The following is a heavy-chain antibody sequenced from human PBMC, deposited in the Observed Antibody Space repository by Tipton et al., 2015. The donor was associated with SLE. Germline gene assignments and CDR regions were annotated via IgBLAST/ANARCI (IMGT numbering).Heavy chain of an antibody. CDR2: ISDSGTTV. CDR3: ARDIVGVDYFDY. CDR1: GFGFSSYE. Sequence: SLRLSCAASGFGFSSYEISWVRQAPGKGLEWIAYISDSGTTVRYAGSVRGRFRVSRGNSKNTLYLQMNSLRAEDTAVYYCARDIVGVDYFDYWGQGTLVTVSS. V-gene: IGHV3-48*03. J-gene: IGHJ4*02. D-gene: IGHD2-15*01.